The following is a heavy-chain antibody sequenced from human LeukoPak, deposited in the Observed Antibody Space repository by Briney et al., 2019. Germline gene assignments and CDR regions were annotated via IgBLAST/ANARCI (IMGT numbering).Heavy chain of an antibody. Sequence: GGSLRLSCATSGFNFDRYTIHWVREAPGKGLEWVSLAGWAGGTTFYSDSVRGRFTISRDSGRKSVYLQMNSLTTDDTAFYFCAKELDTMFFDYWGQGALVTVSS. D-gene: IGHD3-10*02. CDR1: GFNFDRYT. CDR3: AKELDTMFFDY. CDR2: AGWAGGTT. J-gene: IGHJ4*02. V-gene: IGHV3-43*01.